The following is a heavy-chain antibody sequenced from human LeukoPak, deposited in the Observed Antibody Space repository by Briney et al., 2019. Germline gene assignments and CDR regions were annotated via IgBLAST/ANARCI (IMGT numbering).Heavy chain of an antibody. CDR2: ISSSSSTI. CDR3: ARGRILYSSSWTDFDY. J-gene: IGHJ4*02. V-gene: IGHV3-48*02. CDR1: GFTFSSYS. Sequence: GGSLRLSCAASGFTFSSYSMNWVRQAPGKGLEWVSYISSSSSTIYYADSVKGRFTISRDNAKNSLYLQMNSLRDEDTAVYYCARGRILYSSSWTDFDYWGQGTLVTVSP. D-gene: IGHD6-13*01.